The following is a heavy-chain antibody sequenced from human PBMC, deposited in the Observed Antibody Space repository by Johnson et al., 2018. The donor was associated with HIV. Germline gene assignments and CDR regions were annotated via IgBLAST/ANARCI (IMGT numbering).Heavy chain of an antibody. CDR1: TFTFRNYW. J-gene: IGHJ3*02. D-gene: IGHD5-12*01. CDR3: ARERSRGGYSGYDYGAFDI. Sequence: VQLVESGGDLVQPWGSLRLSCVASTFTFRNYWMSWVRQAPGKGLEWVGNIQEDGSQIHYMDSVKGRFTISRDNAENSLYLQMTSLRGEDTAVYYCARERSRGGYSGYDYGAFDIWGQGTMVTVSS. CDR2: IQEDGSQI. V-gene: IGHV3-7*01.